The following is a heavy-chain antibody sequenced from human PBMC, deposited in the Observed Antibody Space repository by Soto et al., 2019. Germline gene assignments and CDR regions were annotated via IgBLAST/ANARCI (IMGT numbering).Heavy chain of an antibody. J-gene: IGHJ6*02. V-gene: IGHV3-23*01. CDR1: GFPFSNYA. D-gene: IGHD6-13*01. CDR3: ARDGPRAYSSSWYARLREYGMDV. CDR2: ISSSGRTT. Sequence: GGSLRLSCAASGFPFSNYAMSWVRQAPGKGLEWVSGISSSGRTTYYADSVKGRFTISRGNSQSTLYLEMNTLRAEDTAVYYCARDGPRAYSSSWYARLREYGMDVWGQGTTVTISS.